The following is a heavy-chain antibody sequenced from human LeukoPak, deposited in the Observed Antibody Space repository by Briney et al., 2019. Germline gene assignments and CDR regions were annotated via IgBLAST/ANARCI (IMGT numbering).Heavy chain of an antibody. V-gene: IGHV3-11*01. CDR1: GFTFSDYY. Sequence: NPGGSLRLSCAASGFTFSDYYMSWIRQAPGKGLEWVSYITASGSTLYYADSVKGRFTISRDNAKNSLYLQMNSLRAEDTAVYYCARVGCTDSGRCDYYMDVWGTGITVTISS. CDR2: ITASGSTL. D-gene: IGHD5-12*01. J-gene: IGHJ6*03. CDR3: ARVGCTDSGRCDYYMDV.